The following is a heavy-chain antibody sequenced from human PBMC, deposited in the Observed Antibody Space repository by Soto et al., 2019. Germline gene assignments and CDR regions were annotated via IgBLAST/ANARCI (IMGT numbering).Heavy chain of an antibody. CDR3: ARGTFRTTMIGGDY. D-gene: IGHD3-22*01. V-gene: IGHV3-21*01. Sequence: EVQLVESGGGLVKPGGSLRLSCAASGFTFSSYSMNWVRQAPGKGLEWVSSISSSSSYIYYADSVKGRFTISRDNAKNSLYRQMNSLRAEDTAVYYCARGTFRTTMIGGDYWGQGTLVTVSS. CDR1: GFTFSSYS. CDR2: ISSSSSYI. J-gene: IGHJ4*02.